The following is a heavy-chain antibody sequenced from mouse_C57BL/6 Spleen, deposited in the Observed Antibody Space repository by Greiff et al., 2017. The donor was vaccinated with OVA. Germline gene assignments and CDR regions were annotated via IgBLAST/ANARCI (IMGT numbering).Heavy chain of an antibody. Sequence: QVQLQQPGAELVKPGASVKLSCKASGYTFTSYWMHWVKQRPGQGLEWIGMIHPNSGSTNYNEKFKSKATLTVDKSSSTAYMQLSSLTSEDSAVYYCAWAHRDDYGPYYFDYWGQGTTLTVSS. J-gene: IGHJ2*01. D-gene: IGHD2-4*01. CDR3: AWAHRDDYGPYYFDY. CDR1: GYTFTSYW. V-gene: IGHV1-64*01. CDR2: IHPNSGST.